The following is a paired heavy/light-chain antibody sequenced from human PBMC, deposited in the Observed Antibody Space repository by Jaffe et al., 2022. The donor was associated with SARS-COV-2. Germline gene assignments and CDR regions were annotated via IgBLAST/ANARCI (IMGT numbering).Light chain of an antibody. J-gene: IGKJ4*01. CDR3: QQRSNWLPQT. V-gene: IGKV3-11*01. CDR1: QSVSSY. CDR2: DAS. Sequence: EIVLTQSPATLSLSPGERATLSCRASQSVSSYLAWYQQKPGQAPRLLIYDASNRATGIPARFSGSGSGTDFTLTISSLEPEDFAVYYCQQRSNWLPQTFGGGTKVEIK.
Heavy chain of an antibody. D-gene: IGHD2-15*01. Sequence: QVQLVESGGGLVKPGGSLRLSCAASGFTFSDYYMSWIRQAPGKGLEWVSYISSSSSYTNYADSVKGRFTISRDNAKNSLYLQMNSLRAEDTAVYYCAVAATPFDPWGQGTLVTVSS. CDR1: GFTFSDYY. CDR2: ISSSSSYT. CDR3: AVAATPFDP. J-gene: IGHJ5*02. V-gene: IGHV3-11*06.